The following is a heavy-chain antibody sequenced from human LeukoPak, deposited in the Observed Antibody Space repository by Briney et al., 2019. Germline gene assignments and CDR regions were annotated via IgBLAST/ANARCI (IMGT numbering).Heavy chain of an antibody. V-gene: IGHV3-48*01. Sequence: GGSLRLSCAASGFTFSSYSMNWVRQAPGKGLERVSYISSSSSTIYYAASVKGRFPISRDNAKNSLYLQMNSLRAEDTAVYYCASTLSSGWFSGAFDIWGQGTMVTVSS. CDR1: GFTFSSYS. J-gene: IGHJ3*02. CDR3: ASTLSSGWFSGAFDI. CDR2: ISSSSSTI. D-gene: IGHD6-19*01.